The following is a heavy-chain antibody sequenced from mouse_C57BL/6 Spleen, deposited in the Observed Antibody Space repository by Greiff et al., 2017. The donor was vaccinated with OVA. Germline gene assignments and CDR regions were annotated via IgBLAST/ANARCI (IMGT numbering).Heavy chain of an antibody. CDR2: IYPSDSET. D-gene: IGHD2-4*01. CDR1: GYTFTSYW. CDR3: ARFDYDVAYYAMDY. V-gene: IGHV1-61*01. Sequence: QVQLKQPGAELVRPGSSVKLSCKASGYTFTSYWMDWVKQRPGQGLEWIGNIYPSDSETHYNQKFKDKATLTVDKSSSTAYMQLSSLTSEDSAVYYCARFDYDVAYYAMDYWGQGTSVTVSS. J-gene: IGHJ4*01.